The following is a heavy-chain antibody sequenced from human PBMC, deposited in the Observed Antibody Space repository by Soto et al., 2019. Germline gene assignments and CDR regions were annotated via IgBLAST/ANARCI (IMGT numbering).Heavy chain of an antibody. D-gene: IGHD3-9*01. J-gene: IGHJ4*02. CDR3: ARRGRQTYYDILTGYLW. V-gene: IGHV4-31*03. Sequence: SETLSLTCTVSGVSISSGGYYWIWIRQHPGKGLEWIGYIYYSGSTYYNPSLKSRVTISVDTSKNQFSLKLSSVTAADTAVYYCARRGRQTYYDILTGYLWWGQGTLVTVSS. CDR1: GVSISSGGYY. CDR2: IYYSGST.